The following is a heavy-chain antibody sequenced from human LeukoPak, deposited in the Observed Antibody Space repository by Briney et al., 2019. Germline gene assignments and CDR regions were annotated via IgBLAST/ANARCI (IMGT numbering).Heavy chain of an antibody. V-gene: IGHV1-18*01. D-gene: IGHD3-22*01. CDR3: ARDGHRRYHYDSSGREDAFDI. CDR1: GYTFTNYG. CDR2: IIAYNGHT. Sequence: ASVKVSCKASGYTFTNYGISWVRQAPGQGLEWMGWIIAYNGHTKYAQKVQGRVTMTRDTSTSTAYMELRSLRSDDTAVYYCARDGHRRYHYDSSGREDAFDIWGQGTMVTVSS. J-gene: IGHJ3*02.